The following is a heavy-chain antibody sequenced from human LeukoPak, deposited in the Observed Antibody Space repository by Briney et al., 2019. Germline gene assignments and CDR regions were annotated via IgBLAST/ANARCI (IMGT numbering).Heavy chain of an antibody. Sequence: PSETLSLTCTVSGGSISSYYWSWIRQPAGKGLEWIGRIYTSGSTNYNPSLKSRVTMSVDTSKNQFSLKLSSVTAADTAVYYCARDAYYYDSSGYAVDYWGQGTLVTVSS. CDR3: ARDAYYYDSSGYAVDY. J-gene: IGHJ4*02. CDR2: IYTSGST. CDR1: GGSISSYY. V-gene: IGHV4-4*07. D-gene: IGHD3-22*01.